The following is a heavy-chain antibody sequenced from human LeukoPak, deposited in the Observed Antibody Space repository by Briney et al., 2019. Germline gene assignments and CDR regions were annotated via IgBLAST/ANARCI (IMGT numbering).Heavy chain of an antibody. CDR2: ISGSGGST. D-gene: IGHD6-13*01. Sequence: SGGSLRLSCAASGFTFSSYAMSWVRQAPGKGLEWVSAISGSGGSTYYADSVKGRFTISRDNSKNTLYLQMNSLRAEDTAVYYCAKGPYSSSWTQGDYWGQGTLVTVSS. CDR1: GFTFSSYA. J-gene: IGHJ4*02. CDR3: AKGPYSSSWTQGDY. V-gene: IGHV3-23*01.